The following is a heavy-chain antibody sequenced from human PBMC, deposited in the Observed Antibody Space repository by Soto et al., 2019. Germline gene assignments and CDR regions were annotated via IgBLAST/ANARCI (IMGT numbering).Heavy chain of an antibody. V-gene: IGHV3-30*18. CDR2: ISYDGSNK. J-gene: IGHJ4*02. D-gene: IGHD3-22*01. Sequence: PGGSLRLSCAASGFTFSSYGMHWVRQSPGKGLEWVAVISYDGSNKYYADSVKGRFTISRDNSKNTLYLQMNSLRAEDTAVYYCAKDKKGLLPRGPVDYWGQGTLVTVSS. CDR3: AKDKKGLLPRGPVDY. CDR1: GFTFSSYG.